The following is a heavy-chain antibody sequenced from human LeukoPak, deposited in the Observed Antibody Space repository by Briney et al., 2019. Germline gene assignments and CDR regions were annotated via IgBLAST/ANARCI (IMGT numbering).Heavy chain of an antibody. CDR1: GGSISSGDYY. J-gene: IGHJ4*02. V-gene: IGHV4-30-4*01. D-gene: IGHD3-10*01. CDR3: AIRGGMVRGVTSVDY. CDR2: IYYSGST. Sequence: SGTLSLTCTVSGGSISSGDYYWSLIRQPPGKGLEWIGYIYYSGSTYYNPSLKSRVTISVDTSKNQFSLKLSSVTAADAAVYYCAIRGGMVRGVTSVDYWGQGTLVTVSS.